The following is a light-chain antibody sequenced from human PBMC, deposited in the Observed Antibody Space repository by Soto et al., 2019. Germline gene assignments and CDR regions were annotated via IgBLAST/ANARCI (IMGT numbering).Light chain of an antibody. V-gene: IGKV3-15*01. Sequence: EIVMTQSPATLCVSPGERATLSCRASESVSSSLAWYQHKPGQSPRLLIYGASTRATNIAARFSGSGSGTEFTLTISSLQSEDFAVYYCQQYGSSPPGRTFGQGTKVEIK. CDR1: ESVSSS. CDR2: GAS. CDR3: QQYGSSPPGRT. J-gene: IGKJ1*01.